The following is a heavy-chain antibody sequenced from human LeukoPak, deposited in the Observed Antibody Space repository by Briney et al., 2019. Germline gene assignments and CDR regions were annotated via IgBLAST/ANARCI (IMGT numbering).Heavy chain of an antibody. D-gene: IGHD2-2*01. CDR1: GYTFTGYY. Sequence: ASVKVSCKTSGYTFTGYYMHWGRQAPGQGPEWMGWINPNSGGTNYAQKFQGRVTMTRDTSISTAYMELNRLRSDDTAVYYCASSSSPYFDYWGQGTLVTVSS. CDR2: INPNSGGT. J-gene: IGHJ4*02. V-gene: IGHV1-2*02. CDR3: ASSSSPYFDY.